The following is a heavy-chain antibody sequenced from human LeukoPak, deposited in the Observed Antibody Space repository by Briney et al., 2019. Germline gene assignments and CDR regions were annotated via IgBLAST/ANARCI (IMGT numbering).Heavy chain of an antibody. CDR3: ARDRTYYYESSGHDAFDI. D-gene: IGHD3-22*01. CDR2: IWYDGSNK. V-gene: IGHV3-33*01. J-gene: IGHJ3*02. CDR1: GFTFSSYG. Sequence: PGGSLRLSCAASGFTFSSYGMHWVRQAPGKWLECVAVIWYDGSNKYYADSVKGRFTISRDNSKNTLYLQMNKLRAEDTDVYYCARDRTYYYESSGHDAFDIWGQGTMVSVSS.